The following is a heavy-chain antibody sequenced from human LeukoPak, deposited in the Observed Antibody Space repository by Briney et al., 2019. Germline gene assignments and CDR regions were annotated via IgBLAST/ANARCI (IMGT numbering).Heavy chain of an antibody. J-gene: IGHJ5*02. CDR1: GYTFTSYD. V-gene: IGHV1-69*13. CDR2: IIPIFGTA. Sequence: ASVKVSCKASGYTFTSYDISWVRQAPGQGLEWMGGIIPIFGTANYAQKFQGRVTITADESTSTAYMELSSLRSEDTAVYYCARAQLLWFDPWGQGTLVTVSS. CDR3: ARAQLLWFDP. D-gene: IGHD4-11*01.